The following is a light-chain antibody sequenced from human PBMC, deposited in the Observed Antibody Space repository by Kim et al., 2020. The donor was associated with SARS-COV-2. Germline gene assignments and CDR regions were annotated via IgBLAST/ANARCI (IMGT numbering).Light chain of an antibody. J-gene: IGKJ1*01. CDR1: QSISSW. CDR2: DAS. CDR3: QQYFTYGT. V-gene: IGKV1-5*01. Sequence: SASVGDRVTITCRASQSISSWLAWYQQKPGKAPNLLIYDASNLESGVPSRFSGNGSGTDFTLTISSLQPDDFATYYCQQYFTYGTFGQGTKVEIK.